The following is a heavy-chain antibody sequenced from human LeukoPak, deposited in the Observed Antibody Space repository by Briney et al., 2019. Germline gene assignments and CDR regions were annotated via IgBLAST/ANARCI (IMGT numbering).Heavy chain of an antibody. CDR1: GGSFSGYY. D-gene: IGHD3-22*01. CDR2: INHSGST. CDR3: ARALGGYYDSSGYGL. V-gene: IGHV4-34*01. J-gene: IGHJ4*02. Sequence: SETLSLTCAVYGGSFSGYYWSWIRQPPGKGLEWIGEINHSGSTNYNPSLKSRVTVSVDTSKNQFSLKLSSVTAADTAVYYCARALGGYYDSSGYGLWSQGTLVTVSS.